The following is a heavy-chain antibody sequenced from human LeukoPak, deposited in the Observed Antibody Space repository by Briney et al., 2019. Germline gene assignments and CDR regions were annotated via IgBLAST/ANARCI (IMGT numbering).Heavy chain of an antibody. J-gene: IGHJ4*02. Sequence: SQTLSLTCTVSGDSIRRAGYYWTWIRLRPGKGLEWIGYIHNNGNTYYNPSLGSRVTMSLDMSQNQFSLNLISLTAADTAVYFCARGSYFGDNYYKGTDHWGRGTLVIVSS. CDR2: IHNNGNT. D-gene: IGHD3-10*01. CDR1: GDSIRRAGYY. V-gene: IGHV4-31*03. CDR3: ARGSYFGDNYYKGTDH.